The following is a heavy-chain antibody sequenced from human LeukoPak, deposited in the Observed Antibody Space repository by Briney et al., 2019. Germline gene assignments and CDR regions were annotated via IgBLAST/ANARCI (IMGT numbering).Heavy chain of an antibody. Sequence: TGGTLRLSCAASGFTFSNFGMSWVRQAPGKGLEWVSIIYSGGSTFYADSVKGRFTISRDNSKNTLYLQMNSLRAEDTAVYYCARGGSYLSAFDIWGQGTMVTVSS. V-gene: IGHV3-53*01. CDR2: IYSGGST. CDR1: GFTFSNFG. J-gene: IGHJ3*02. CDR3: ARGGSYLSAFDI. D-gene: IGHD1-26*01.